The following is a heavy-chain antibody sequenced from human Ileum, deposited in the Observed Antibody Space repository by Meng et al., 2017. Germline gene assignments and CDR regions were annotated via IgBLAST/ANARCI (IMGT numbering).Heavy chain of an antibody. J-gene: IGHJ4*02. CDR3: ATTMVRGVSGGYFDY. Sequence: VQLQEAGPGLVSPSGTLSLTCAVSGGAISSSNWWSWVRQPPGKGLEWIGEIYHSGSTNYNPSLKSRVTISVDKSKNQFSLKLSSVTAADTAVYYCATTMVRGVSGGYFDYWGQGTLVTVSS. CDR1: GGAISSSNW. D-gene: IGHD3-10*01. V-gene: IGHV4-4*02. CDR2: IYHSGST.